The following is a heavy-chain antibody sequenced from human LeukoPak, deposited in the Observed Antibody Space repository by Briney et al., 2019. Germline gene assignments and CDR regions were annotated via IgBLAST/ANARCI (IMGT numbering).Heavy chain of an antibody. Sequence: GGSLRLSCAASGFTFSNFGMNWVRQAPGKGLEWVAFIRYDGSNKYYADSVKGRFTISRDNSKHTLFLQMNSLRAEDTAVFYRAKDRASYSSSWSFDYWGQGTLVTVSS. D-gene: IGHD6-13*01. CDR2: IRYDGSNK. CDR3: AKDRASYSSSWSFDY. CDR1: GFTFSNFG. J-gene: IGHJ4*02. V-gene: IGHV3-30*02.